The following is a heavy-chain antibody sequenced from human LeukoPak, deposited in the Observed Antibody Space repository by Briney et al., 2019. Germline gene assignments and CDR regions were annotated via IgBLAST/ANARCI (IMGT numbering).Heavy chain of an antibody. CDR2: INGEGSTT. J-gene: IGHJ4*02. V-gene: IGHV3-74*01. CDR3: TRHHDYRYSD. Sequence: GGSLRLSCAASGFTFSSYWMHWVRHAPGKGLVWVSYINGEGSTTSYADSVKGRFTISRDNAKNTVYLQMNSLRAEDTAVYYCTRHHDYRYSDWGQGTLVTVSS. D-gene: IGHD3-16*02. CDR1: GFTFSSYW.